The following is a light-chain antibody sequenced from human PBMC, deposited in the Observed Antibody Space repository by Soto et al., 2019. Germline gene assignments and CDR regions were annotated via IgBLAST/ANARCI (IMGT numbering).Light chain of an antibody. Sequence: QSALTQPASVSGSPGQSITISCTGTSSDIGGYNFVSWYQQHPGKAPKVMIYAVTDRPSGVSNRFSGSKSGTTASLTISGLQAEDEAVYYCSSYTSSSLIWVFGGGTKLTVL. J-gene: IGLJ3*02. V-gene: IGLV2-14*01. CDR2: AVT. CDR1: SSDIGGYNF. CDR3: SSYTSSSLIWV.